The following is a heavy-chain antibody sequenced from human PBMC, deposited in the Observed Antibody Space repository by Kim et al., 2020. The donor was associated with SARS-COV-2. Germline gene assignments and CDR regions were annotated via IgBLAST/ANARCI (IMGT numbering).Heavy chain of an antibody. CDR1: GYTFTSYY. Sequence: ASVKVSCKASGYTFTSYYMHWVRQAPGQGLEWMGIINPSGGSTSYAQKFQGRVTMTRDTSTSTVYMELSSLRSEDTAVYYCARPYCSGGSCYARGAFDIWGQGTMVTVSS. CDR2: INPSGGST. J-gene: IGHJ3*02. D-gene: IGHD2-15*01. V-gene: IGHV1-46*01. CDR3: ARPYCSGGSCYARGAFDI.